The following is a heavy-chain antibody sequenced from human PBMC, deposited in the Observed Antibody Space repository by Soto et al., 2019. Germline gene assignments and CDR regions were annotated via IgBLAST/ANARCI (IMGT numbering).Heavy chain of an antibody. CDR2: ITPIFDTA. J-gene: IGHJ6*01. Sequence: VKCSFNASGCTFRDFTHNWVRQAPGQLLECIGGITPIFDTANYAENFQGRVTITADESTSTSFMEVSSLRAEDTAVDYSARSGTQTSYAYVIDVWGQGTRVTVSS. CDR1: GCTFRDFT. D-gene: IGHD1-1*01. CDR3: ARSGTQTSYAYVIDV. V-gene: IGHV1-69*13.